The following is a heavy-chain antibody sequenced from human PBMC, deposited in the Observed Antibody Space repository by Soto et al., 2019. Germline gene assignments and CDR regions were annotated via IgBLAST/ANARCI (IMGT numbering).Heavy chain of an antibody. J-gene: IGHJ4*02. Sequence: GGSLRLSCAASGFTFSSYAMHWVRQAPGKGLEWVAVISYDGSNKYYADSVKGRFTISRDNSKNTLYLQMNSLRAEDTAVYYCARFRHSGSYFDYWGQGTLVTVSS. CDR3: ARFRHSGSYFDY. V-gene: IGHV3-30-3*01. CDR2: ISYDGSNK. D-gene: IGHD3-10*01. CDR1: GFTFSSYA.